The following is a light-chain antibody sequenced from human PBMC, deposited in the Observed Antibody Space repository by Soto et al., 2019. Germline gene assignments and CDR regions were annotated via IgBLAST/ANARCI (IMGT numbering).Light chain of an antibody. J-gene: IGLJ3*02. V-gene: IGLV2-14*01. CDR1: SSDVGGYNY. Sequence: QSALTQPASVSGSPGQSITISCTGTSSDVGGYNYFSWYQQHPDKAPKLMVYEVSNRPSGVSNRFSGSKSGNTASLTISGLQAEDEADNYCSSYTRSSTWVFGGGTKLTVL. CDR3: SSYTRSSTWV. CDR2: EVS.